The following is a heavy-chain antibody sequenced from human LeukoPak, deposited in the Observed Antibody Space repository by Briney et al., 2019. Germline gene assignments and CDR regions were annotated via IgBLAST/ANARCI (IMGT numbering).Heavy chain of an antibody. CDR2: MKQDGSVK. CDR1: GFTFINYW. V-gene: IGHV3-7*03. D-gene: IGHD6-6*01. Sequence: GGSLRLSCAASGFTFINYWMSWVRQAPGKGLEWVANMKQDGSVKYYVDSMKGRFTIFRDNAKNSLYLQMSGLRAEDTAVYFCARIGYSSSSFDYWGQGVLVTVYS. CDR3: ARIGYSSSSFDY. J-gene: IGHJ4*02.